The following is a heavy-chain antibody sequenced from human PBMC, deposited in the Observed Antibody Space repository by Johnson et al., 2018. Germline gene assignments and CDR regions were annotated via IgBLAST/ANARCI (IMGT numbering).Heavy chain of an antibody. CDR2: TRSKAYGGTA. J-gene: IGHJ4*02. Sequence: VQLVESGGGLVQPGRSLRLSCTTSGFIFSDYAMTWFRQAPGKGLEWVGFTRSKAYGGTAEYAASVKGRFIISRDDSTSIAYLQINSLKTEDTGVYYCSRVPPLMVASPDTLRFDCWGQGTLVTVSS. CDR3: SRVPPLMVASPDTLRFDC. V-gene: IGHV3-49*03. CDR1: GFIFSDYA. D-gene: IGHD2-8*02.